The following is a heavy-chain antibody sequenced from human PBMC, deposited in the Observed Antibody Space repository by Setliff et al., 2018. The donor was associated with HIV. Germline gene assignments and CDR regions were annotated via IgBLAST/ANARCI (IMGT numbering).Heavy chain of an antibody. D-gene: IGHD3-10*01. Sequence: ASVKVSCKTSGYTFTQSHDLHWVRQVPGQGPEWMGWINLVTGKTAYLQKFQGRVIITRDTSASTAFMEMSSLRSEDTAVYYCAREFLVRCRFDFWGQGTLVTVSS. CDR1: GYTFTQSHD. CDR2: INLVTGKT. V-gene: IGHV1-3*01. J-gene: IGHJ4*02. CDR3: AREFLVRCRFDF.